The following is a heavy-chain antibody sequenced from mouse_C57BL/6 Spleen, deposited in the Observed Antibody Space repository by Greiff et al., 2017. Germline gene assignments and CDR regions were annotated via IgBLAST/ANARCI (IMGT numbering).Heavy chain of an antibody. CDR3: AIYDYDGFAY. D-gene: IGHD2-4*01. CDR1: GYSFTGYF. Sequence: EVQLQESGPELVKPGDSVKISCKASGYSFTGYFMNWVMQSHGKSLEWIGRINPYNGDTFYNQKFKGKATMTVDKSSSTAHMELRSLTSEDSAVYYCAIYDYDGFAYWGQGTLVTVSA. J-gene: IGHJ3*01. V-gene: IGHV1-20*01. CDR2: INPYNGDT.